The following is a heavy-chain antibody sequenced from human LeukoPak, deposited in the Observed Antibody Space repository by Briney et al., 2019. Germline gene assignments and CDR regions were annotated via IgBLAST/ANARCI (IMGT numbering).Heavy chain of an antibody. J-gene: IGHJ4*02. CDR1: GFNFSSFG. Sequence: PGGSLTLSCAASGFNFSSFGMHWVRQAPGKGLEWVAFSRYNGIETYFADSVKGRFTISRDNSKNTLYLQINSPRGDDSAVYFCARSYGGNFFDYWGQGTLVTVS. CDR2: SRYNGIET. V-gene: IGHV3-30*02. CDR3: ARSYGGNFFDY. D-gene: IGHD4-23*01.